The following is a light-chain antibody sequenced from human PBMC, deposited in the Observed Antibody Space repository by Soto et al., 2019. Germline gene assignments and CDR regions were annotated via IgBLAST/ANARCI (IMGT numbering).Light chain of an antibody. V-gene: IGKV1-5*03. CDR3: QRYNWYPYS. Sequence: DIQMTQSPSTLSASVGDRVTITCRASQSISSWLAWYQQKPREAPKLLIYRASILESGVPSRFSGSGSGTEFTLTISSLQPDDFATYYCQRYNWYPYSFGQGTKLEIK. CDR2: RAS. CDR1: QSISSW. J-gene: IGKJ2*03.